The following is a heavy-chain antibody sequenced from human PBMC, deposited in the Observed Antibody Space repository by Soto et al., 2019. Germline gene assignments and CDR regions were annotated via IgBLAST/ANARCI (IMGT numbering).Heavy chain of an antibody. Sequence: EVQLVESGGGLIQPGGSLRLSCAASGFTVSRNYMSWVRQAPGKGLDWVSVIYSGGSTYYADSVKGRFTISRDNSKNTLYLQMNSLRAEDTAVYYCASSPHGDSSGYYRTQYFDYWGQGTLVTVSS. J-gene: IGHJ4*02. D-gene: IGHD3-22*01. CDR1: GFTVSRNY. CDR3: ASSPHGDSSGYYRTQYFDY. V-gene: IGHV3-53*01. CDR2: IYSGGST.